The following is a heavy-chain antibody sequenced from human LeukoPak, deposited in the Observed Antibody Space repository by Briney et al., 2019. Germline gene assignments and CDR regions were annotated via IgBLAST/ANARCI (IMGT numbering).Heavy chain of an antibody. CDR1: GYTFTGYY. D-gene: IGHD3-3*01. J-gene: IGHJ4*02. V-gene: IGHV1-2*02. CDR2: INPNSGGT. CDR3: ARPAYYDFWSGYAY. Sequence: ASVKVSCKASGYTFTGYYMHWVRQAPGQGLEWMGWINPNSGGTNYAQKFQGRVTMTRDTSSSTAYMELSRLTSDDTAVYYCARPAYYDFWSGYAYWGQGTLVTVSS.